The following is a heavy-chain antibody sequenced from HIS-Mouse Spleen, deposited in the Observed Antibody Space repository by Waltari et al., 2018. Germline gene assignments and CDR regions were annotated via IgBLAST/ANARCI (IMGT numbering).Heavy chain of an antibody. J-gene: IGHJ3*02. CDR1: GFSLSNARMG. CDR3: ARDQLGYSSGWYDRPLAFDI. CDR2: IFSNDEK. Sequence: QVTLKESGPVLVKPTETLTLTCTVSGFSLSNARMGVSWSSQSPGKALALLAPIFSNDEKSYSTSLKSRLTISKDTSKSQVVLTMTNMDPVDTATYYCARDQLGYSSGWYDRPLAFDIWGQGTMVTVSS. D-gene: IGHD6-19*01. V-gene: IGHV2-26*01.